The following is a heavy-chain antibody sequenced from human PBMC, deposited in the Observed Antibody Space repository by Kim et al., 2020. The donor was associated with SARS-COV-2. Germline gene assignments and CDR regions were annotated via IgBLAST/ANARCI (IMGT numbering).Heavy chain of an antibody. J-gene: IGHJ4*02. V-gene: IGHV3-7*01. Sequence: SDTYYVDLVKGRFSISRDNSKNSLYLQMNSLRVEDTAVYYCARDGSAFDSWGQGTLVTVSS. CDR3: ARDGSAFDS. CDR2: SDT. D-gene: IGHD2-15*01.